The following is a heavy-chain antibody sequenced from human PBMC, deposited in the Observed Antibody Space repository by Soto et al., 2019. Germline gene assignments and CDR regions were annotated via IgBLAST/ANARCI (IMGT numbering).Heavy chain of an antibody. CDR1: GGSFSGYY. CDR2: INHSGST. V-gene: IGHV4-34*01. D-gene: IGHD3-22*01. J-gene: IGHJ4*02. Sequence: QVQLQQWGAGLLKPSETLSLTCAVYGGSFSGYYWSWIRQPPGKGLEWIGEINHSGSTNYNPSLKRRGTISVDTSKNQFSLKLSSVTAADTAVYYCARSRDSYDSSGYYRYFDYWGQGTLVTVSS. CDR3: ARSRDSYDSSGYYRYFDY.